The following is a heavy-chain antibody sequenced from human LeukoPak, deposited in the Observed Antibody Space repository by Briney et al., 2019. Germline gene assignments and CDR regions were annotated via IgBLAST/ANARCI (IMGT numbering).Heavy chain of an antibody. CDR1: GFTFDDHA. D-gene: IGHD3-10*01. CDR2: ISWNSENT. CDR3: AKGYYYGSGSYSRAFDI. J-gene: IGHJ3*02. V-gene: IGHV3-9*01. Sequence: TGGSLRLSCAASGFTFDDHAMHWVRQAPGKGLEWVAGISWNSENTGYADSVKGRFTISRDNAKNSLYVQMNRLRPEDTALYYCAKGYYYGSGSYSRAFDIWGQGTVVTVSP.